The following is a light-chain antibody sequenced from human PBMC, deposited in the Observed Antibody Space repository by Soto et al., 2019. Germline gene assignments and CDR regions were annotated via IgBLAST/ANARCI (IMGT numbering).Light chain of an antibody. Sequence: EIVLTQSPGTLSLSPGERATLSCRASQSVSSTYLAWYQQNPGQAPRLLIYGASSRATGIPDRCSGSGSGTDFTLTISRLEPEDFAVYFCQQYGSSSYTFGQGTKLEIK. CDR2: GAS. CDR3: QQYGSSSYT. CDR1: QSVSSTY. J-gene: IGKJ2*01. V-gene: IGKV3-20*01.